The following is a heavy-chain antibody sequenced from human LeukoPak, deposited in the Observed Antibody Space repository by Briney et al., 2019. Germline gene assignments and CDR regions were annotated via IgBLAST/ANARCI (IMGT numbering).Heavy chain of an antibody. Sequence: GGSLRLSCAASGFTFSSYGMSWVRQAPGKGLEWVSAISGSGGSTYYADSVKGRSTISRDNSKNTLYLQMNSLRAEDTAVYYCAKVTDHYYDSSGYTPPGYFDYWGQGTLVTVSS. D-gene: IGHD3-22*01. J-gene: IGHJ4*02. CDR3: AKVTDHYYDSSGYTPPGYFDY. CDR1: GFTFSSYG. CDR2: ISGSGGST. V-gene: IGHV3-23*01.